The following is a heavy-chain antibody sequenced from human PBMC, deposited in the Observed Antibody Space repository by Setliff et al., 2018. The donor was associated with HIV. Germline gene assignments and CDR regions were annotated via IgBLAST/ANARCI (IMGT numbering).Heavy chain of an antibody. Sequence: GGSLRLSCAASGFTFSSYAMHWVRQAPGKGLEWVAVISYDGSNKYYADSVKGRFTISRDNSKNTLYLQMNSLRAEDTAVYYCARDEALYDFWSGPADYWGQGTPVTVSS. D-gene: IGHD3-3*01. J-gene: IGHJ4*02. V-gene: IGHV3-30*04. CDR2: ISYDGSNK. CDR3: ARDEALYDFWSGPADY. CDR1: GFTFSSYA.